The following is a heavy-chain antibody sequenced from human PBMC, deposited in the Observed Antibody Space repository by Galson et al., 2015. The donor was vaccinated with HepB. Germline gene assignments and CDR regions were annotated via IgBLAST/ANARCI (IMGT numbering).Heavy chain of an antibody. D-gene: IGHD1-1*01. CDR3: AKGSTGSGLFDY. V-gene: IGHV3-23*01. J-gene: IGHJ4*02. CDR1: GFSLSNTW. CDR2: ISAGGGGT. Sequence: SLRLSCAASGFSLSNTWMSWVRQAPGKGLEWVSGISAGGGGTYYADSVKGRFTISRDNSKNTLYLQMNSLRPEDTAVYYCAKGSTGSGLFDYWGQGTLVTVSS.